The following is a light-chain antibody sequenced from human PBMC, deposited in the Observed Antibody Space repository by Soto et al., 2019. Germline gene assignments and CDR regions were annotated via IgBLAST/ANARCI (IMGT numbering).Light chain of an antibody. J-gene: IGLJ2*01. CDR3: CSYAGSYTFGV. CDR1: SSDVGGYNY. CDR2: DVS. V-gene: IGLV2-11*01. Sequence: QSVLTQPRSVSGSPGQSVTISCTGTSSDVGGYNYVSWYQQHPGKAPKLMIYDVSKRPSGVPDRFSGSKSGNTASLTISGLQAGDEADYYCCSYAGSYTFGVFGGGTKVTVL.